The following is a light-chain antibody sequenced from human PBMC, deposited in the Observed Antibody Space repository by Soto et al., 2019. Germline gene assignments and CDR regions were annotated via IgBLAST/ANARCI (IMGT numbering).Light chain of an antibody. Sequence: AIRMTQSPSSFSASTGDRVTITCRASQGISSYLAWYQQKPGKAPKLLIYAASTLQSGVPSRFSGSGSGTDFTLTISCLQSEDFATYYCQPYNNWPLTFGGGTKVESK. CDR1: QGISSY. V-gene: IGKV1-8*01. CDR2: AAS. J-gene: IGKJ4*01. CDR3: QPYNNWPLT.